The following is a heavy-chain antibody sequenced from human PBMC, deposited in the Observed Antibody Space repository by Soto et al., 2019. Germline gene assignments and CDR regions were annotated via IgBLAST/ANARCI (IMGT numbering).Heavy chain of an antibody. Sequence: ASVKVSCKASGYTFTSYGISWVRQAPGQGLEWMGWISAYNGNTNYAQKLQGRVTMTTDTSTSTAYMELRSLRSEDTAVYYCARSSGGVFGIIIEGSNWFAPWGQGTLVTVSS. CDR1: GYTFTSYG. CDR2: ISAYNGNT. V-gene: IGHV1-18*01. D-gene: IGHD3-3*01. CDR3: ARSSGGVFGIIIEGSNWFAP. J-gene: IGHJ5*02.